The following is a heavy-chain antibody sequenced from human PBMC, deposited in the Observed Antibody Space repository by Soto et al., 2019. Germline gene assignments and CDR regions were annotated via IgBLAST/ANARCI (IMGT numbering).Heavy chain of an antibody. Sequence: QVQLVQSGAEVKKPGSSVKVSCKASGGTFSSYAISWVRQAPGQGLEWMGGIIPIFATAHYAQKCPGRVKLAADESTSTAYMEVSSLRSENTAVYYCAIVANYYVSPQVLYGMDVWGQGTTVTVSS. CDR2: IIPIFATA. CDR1: GGTFSSYA. V-gene: IGHV1-69*12. CDR3: AIVANYYVSPQVLYGMDV. D-gene: IGHD3-10*02. J-gene: IGHJ6*02.